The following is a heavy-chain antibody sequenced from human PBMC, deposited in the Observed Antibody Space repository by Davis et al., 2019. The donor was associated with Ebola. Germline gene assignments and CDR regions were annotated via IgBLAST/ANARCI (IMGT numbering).Heavy chain of an antibody. J-gene: IGHJ6*02. D-gene: IGHD3-10*01. Sequence: ETLSLTCTVSGGSISSGGYYWSWIRQAPGKGLEWVANIKQDGSEKYYVDSVKGRFTISRDNAKNSLYLQMNSLRAEDTAVYYCARDRGGMDVWGQGTTVTVSS. CDR1: GGSISSGGYY. CDR3: ARDRGGMDV. CDR2: IKQDGSEK. V-gene: IGHV3-7*01.